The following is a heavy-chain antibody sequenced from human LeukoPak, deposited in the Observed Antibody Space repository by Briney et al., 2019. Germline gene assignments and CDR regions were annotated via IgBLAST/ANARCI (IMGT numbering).Heavy chain of an antibody. Sequence: QPGGSLRLSCAASGFTFDDYGMSWVRHAPGKGLEWVSGINWNGGSTGYADSVKGRFTIPRDNAKNSLYLQMNSLRAEDTALYYCARMRCSGGSCYWPYGLFDSWGQGTLVTVSS. CDR2: INWNGGST. D-gene: IGHD2-15*01. CDR1: GFTFDDYG. V-gene: IGHV3-20*04. J-gene: IGHJ4*02. CDR3: ARMRCSGGSCYWPYGLFDS.